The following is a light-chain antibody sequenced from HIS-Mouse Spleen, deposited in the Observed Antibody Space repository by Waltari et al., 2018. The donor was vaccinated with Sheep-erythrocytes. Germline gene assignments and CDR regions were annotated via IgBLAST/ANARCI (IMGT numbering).Light chain of an antibody. CDR2: DVS. CDR1: SSDVGGYNY. Sequence: QSALTQPRSVSVSPGQSVTISCTGTSSDVGGYNYVSWYQQHPGKAPKLMIYDVSKRPSGVPDRFSGSKSGNTASLTISGTQAMDEADYYCQAWDSSTAVFGGGTKLTVL. J-gene: IGLJ2*01. CDR3: QAWDSSTAV. V-gene: IGLV2-11*01.